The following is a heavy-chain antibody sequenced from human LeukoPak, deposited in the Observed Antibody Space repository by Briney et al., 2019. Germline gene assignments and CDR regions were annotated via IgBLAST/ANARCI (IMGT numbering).Heavy chain of an antibody. CDR1: GGSITSSSSY. J-gene: IGHJ5*02. V-gene: IGHV4-39*01. CDR2: IHFRGNT. Sequence: PSETLSLTCTVSGGSITSSSSYWGWIRQPPGRGLEWIASIHFRGNTYFNPSLESRVTISVETSKNQFSLRLSSVTAADTALYYCARVDAQGVPSPWGQGTLVTVSS. D-gene: IGHD3-16*01. CDR3: ARVDAQGVPSP.